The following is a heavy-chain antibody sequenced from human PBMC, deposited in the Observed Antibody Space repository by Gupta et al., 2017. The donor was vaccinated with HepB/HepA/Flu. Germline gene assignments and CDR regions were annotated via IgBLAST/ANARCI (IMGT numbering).Heavy chain of an antibody. CDR3: ARSRFSSRNYYYYGMDL. Sequence: EMQLVQSGAELKTSGEFLRISCKDSGYSFAAYWIAWVRQMHGKGLEWMGIIYPGDSDTRYSPSIEGQVTISADKSIGTAYLQWNSLKASDSAIYFCARSRFSSRNYYYYGMDLWGQGTTVTVSS. J-gene: IGHJ6*02. D-gene: IGHD2-2*01. CDR2: IYPGDSDT. V-gene: IGHV5-51*01. CDR1: GYSFAAYW.